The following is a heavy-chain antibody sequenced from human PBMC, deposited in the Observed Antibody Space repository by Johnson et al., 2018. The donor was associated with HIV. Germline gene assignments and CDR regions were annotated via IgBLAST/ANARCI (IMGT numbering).Heavy chain of an antibody. CDR1: GFSFSSYA. V-gene: IGHV3-30*04. D-gene: IGHD6-19*01. Sequence: QVQLVESGGGVVQPGRSLRLSCAASGFSFSSYAMHWVRQAPGKGLEWVAVVSYDGSERYYADSVKGRFTISRDNAKNSLYLQMNSLRAEDTALYYCAKSLIAVAGGGGAFDIWGQGTMVTVSS. CDR3: AKSLIAVAGGGGAFDI. J-gene: IGHJ3*02. CDR2: VSYDGSER.